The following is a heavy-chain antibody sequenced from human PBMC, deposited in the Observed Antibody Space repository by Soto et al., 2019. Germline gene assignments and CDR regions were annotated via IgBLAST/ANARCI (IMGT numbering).Heavy chain of an antibody. J-gene: IGHJ6*03. CDR3: ARALRPYSGYDLFDYYYYMDV. V-gene: IGHV3-21*01. D-gene: IGHD5-12*01. CDR1: GFTFSSYS. CDR2: ISSSSYI. Sequence: GGSLRLSCAASGFTFSSYSMNWVRQAPGKGLEWVSSISSSSYIYYADSVKGRFTISRNNAKNSLYLQMNSLGAEDTAVYYCARALRPYSGYDLFDYYYYMDVWGKGTTVTVSS.